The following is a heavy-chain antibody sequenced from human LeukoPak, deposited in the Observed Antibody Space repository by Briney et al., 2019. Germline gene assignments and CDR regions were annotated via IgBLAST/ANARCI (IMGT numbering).Heavy chain of an antibody. Sequence: SETLSLTCTVSGGSISSSSYYWGWIRQPPGKGLEWIGSIYYSGSTYYNPSLKSRVTISVDTSKNQFSLKLSSVTAADTAVYYCARRKGNYYDSSGYPDAFDIWGQGTMGTVSS. CDR3: ARRKGNYYDSSGYPDAFDI. J-gene: IGHJ3*02. CDR1: GGSISSSSYY. CDR2: IYYSGST. D-gene: IGHD3-22*01. V-gene: IGHV4-39*07.